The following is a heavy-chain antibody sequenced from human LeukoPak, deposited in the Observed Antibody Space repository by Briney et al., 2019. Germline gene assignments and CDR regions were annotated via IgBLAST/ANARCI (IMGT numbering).Heavy chain of an antibody. V-gene: IGHV3-23*01. CDR2: LTGSGRTT. J-gene: IGHJ6*02. CDR1: AFNFSSYA. Sequence: PARSLRLSCVASAFNFSSYAMSCVSQAPENGLEWVSSLTGSGRTTFYADSVRGRFTISRDNSKSTLYLQMSSLRAEDTATYYCAKDQTPLYFYYYGMDVWGQGTTVTVSS. CDR3: AKDQTPLYFYYYGMDV.